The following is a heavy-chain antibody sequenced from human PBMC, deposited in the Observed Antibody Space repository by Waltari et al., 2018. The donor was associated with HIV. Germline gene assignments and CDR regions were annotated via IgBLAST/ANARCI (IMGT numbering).Heavy chain of an antibody. Sequence: EVQLLEYGGGLIEPGGSLSLSCVGSGFIFSSYVMSWVRKAPGKGLGGVAGISGSGNSTYYAGSVKGRFIISRDNSKNTVFLQMNSLRAEDTAVYYCAKGDCNSPSCPFDFWGQVTLVTVSS. V-gene: IGHV3-23*01. CDR2: ISGSGNST. CDR3: AKGDCNSPSCPFDF. CDR1: GFIFSSYV. J-gene: IGHJ4*02. D-gene: IGHD2-2*01.